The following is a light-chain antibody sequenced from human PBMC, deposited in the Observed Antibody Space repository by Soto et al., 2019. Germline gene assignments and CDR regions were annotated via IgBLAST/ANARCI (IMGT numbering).Light chain of an antibody. V-gene: IGLV2-14*01. CDR1: SSDVGGYHY. Sequence: QSVLTQPASVSGSPGQSITISCTGTSSDVGGYHYVSWYQQHPGKAPKLMIYDVSNRPSGVSNRFSGSKSGNTASLTISGLQAEDAADYYCSSYTSSSTLVFGGGTKLTVL. CDR2: DVS. CDR3: SSYTSSSTLV. J-gene: IGLJ2*01.